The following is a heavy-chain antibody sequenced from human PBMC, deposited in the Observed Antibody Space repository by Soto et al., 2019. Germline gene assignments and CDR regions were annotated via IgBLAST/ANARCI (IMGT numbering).Heavy chain of an antibody. CDR1: GGSISSSSYY. D-gene: IGHD3-10*01. CDR2: IYYSGST. J-gene: IGHJ4*02. CDR3: AIMDLGELLGYYFDY. Sequence: PSETLSLTCTVSGGSISSSSYYWGWIRQPPGKGLEWIGSIYYSGSTYYNPSLKSRVTISVDTSKNQFSLKLSSVTAADTAVYYCAIMDLGELLGYYFDYWGQGTLVTVS. V-gene: IGHV4-39*01.